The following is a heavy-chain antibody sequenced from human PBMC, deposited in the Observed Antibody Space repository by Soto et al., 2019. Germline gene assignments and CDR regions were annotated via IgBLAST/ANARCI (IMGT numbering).Heavy chain of an antibody. V-gene: IGHV3-48*02. CDR1: GFTFSSYA. D-gene: IGHD2-15*01. CDR2: ISVGGGSI. Sequence: EVQLVESGGGLVQPGGSLGASCVASGFTFSSYALNWVRQAPGKGLEWVSYISVGGGSIFYADSVKGRFTISRGDATNSLYLQMNSLRDEDTAVYYCVRDHRWAFDFWGQGTMVTVSS. CDR3: VRDHRWAFDF. J-gene: IGHJ3*01.